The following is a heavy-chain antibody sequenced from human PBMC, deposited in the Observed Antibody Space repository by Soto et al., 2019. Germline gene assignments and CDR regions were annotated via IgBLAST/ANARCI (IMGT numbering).Heavy chain of an antibody. J-gene: IGHJ4*02. CDR1: GGSFSSDY. CDR2: INQSGST. CDR3: ARGLVGSCY. V-gene: IGHV4-34*01. Sequence: QVQLQQWGAGLLKPSETLSLTCAVYGGSFSSDYWSWIRKPPGNGLEWVGEINQSGSTNYNPSRKGRPSISVDSSKNQFSLKLSTVTAADTAVDYCARGLVGSCYWGPGTLVTVS. D-gene: IGHD1-26*01.